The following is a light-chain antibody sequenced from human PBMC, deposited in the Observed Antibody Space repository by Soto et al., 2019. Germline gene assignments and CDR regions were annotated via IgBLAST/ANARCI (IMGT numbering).Light chain of an antibody. CDR1: QSVSSSY. J-gene: IGKJ1*01. V-gene: IGKV3-20*01. CDR2: GAS. CDR3: QQYGSSPQT. Sequence: EIVLTQSPGTLSLSPGERATLSCRASQSVSSSYLAWYQQKPGQAPRLLIYGASSRATGIPDRFSGSGSGTDFTLTISRLEPEDFAVYYCQQYGSSPQTFRQGTKVEIQ.